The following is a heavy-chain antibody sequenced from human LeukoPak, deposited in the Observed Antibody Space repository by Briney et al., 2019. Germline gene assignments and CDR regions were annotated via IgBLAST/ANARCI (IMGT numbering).Heavy chain of an antibody. J-gene: IGHJ4*02. CDR2: IKQDGSEK. CDR1: WFPLTCYW. V-gene: IGHV3-7*01. Sequence: GGSPRLSFSASWFPLTCYWMSRGRPGPGEGGGGVANIKQDGSEKYYVDSVKGRFTISRDNAKNSLYLQMNSLRAEDTAVYYCARGRPVGATDYWGQGTLVTVSS. D-gene: IGHD1-26*01. CDR3: ARGRPVGATDY.